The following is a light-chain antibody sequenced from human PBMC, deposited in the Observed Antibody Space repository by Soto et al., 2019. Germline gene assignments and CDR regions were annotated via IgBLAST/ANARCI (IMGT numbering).Light chain of an antibody. CDR2: DVS. J-gene: IGLJ2*01. Sequence: QSALTQPASVSGSPGQSITISCTGTSSDVGGYNYVSWYQQHPGKAPKLMIYDVSNRPSGDSNRFSGSKSGNTASLTISGLQAEDEADYYCSSYTSSSTLLGGGTKVTVL. CDR1: SSDVGGYNY. V-gene: IGLV2-14*01. CDR3: SSYTSSSTL.